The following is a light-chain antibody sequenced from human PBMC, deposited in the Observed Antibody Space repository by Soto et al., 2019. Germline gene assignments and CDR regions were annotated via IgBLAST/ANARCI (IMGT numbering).Light chain of an antibody. CDR2: DVK. CDR1: SSDVGGYNY. Sequence: QSALTQPRSVSGSPGQSVTLSCTGTSSDVGGYNYVTWYQQYPGKAPKVMIYDVKTRPSGVPDRFSGSKSGNTASLTISGLQAEDEADYYCCSYAGDYTFVFGTGTKFTVL. J-gene: IGLJ1*01. CDR3: CSYAGDYTFV. V-gene: IGLV2-11*01.